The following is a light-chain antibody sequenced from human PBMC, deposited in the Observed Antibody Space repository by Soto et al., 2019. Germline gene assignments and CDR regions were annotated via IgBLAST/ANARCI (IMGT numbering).Light chain of an antibody. CDR1: MRDVGAYNL. J-gene: IGLJ2*01. CDR3: SSYTSKRSLI. CDR2: EVR. Sequence: QSVLTQPASVSGSPGQSITISCAGTMRDVGAYNLVSWYQQHPGRAPQLIIYEVRNRPSGISFRFSGSKSGNTASLTISGLQAEDEADYYCSSYTSKRSLIFCGGTKLTVL. V-gene: IGLV2-14*01.